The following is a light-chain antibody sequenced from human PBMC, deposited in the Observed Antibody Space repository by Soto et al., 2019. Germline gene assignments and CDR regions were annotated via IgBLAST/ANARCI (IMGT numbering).Light chain of an antibody. CDR1: QTISVY. CDR3: QQSYSRPRA. Sequence: DIQVTQSPSSLSVSMGDRVTITCRSSQTISVYLNWYQKKPGTPPKLLIYAASNLQSGVPSRFSGSGSGTDFTLTISSLQPEDFATYFCQQSYSRPRAFGQGTKVEIK. CDR2: AAS. J-gene: IGKJ1*01. V-gene: IGKV1-39*01.